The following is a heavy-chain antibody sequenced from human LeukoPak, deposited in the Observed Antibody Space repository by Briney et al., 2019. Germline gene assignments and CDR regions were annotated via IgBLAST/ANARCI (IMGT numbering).Heavy chain of an antibody. V-gene: IGHV3-15*05. J-gene: IGHJ5*02. CDR2: IKSKTDGGTT. CDR1: GFTVSSNY. CDR3: AKKYNTGLDP. D-gene: IGHD1-14*01. Sequence: GGSLRLSCAASGFTVSSNYMSWVRQAPGKGLEWVGRIKSKTDGGTTDYAAPVKGRFTISRDDSKNTLYLQMNSLRVEDTAVYYCAKKYNTGLDPWGQGTLVTVSS.